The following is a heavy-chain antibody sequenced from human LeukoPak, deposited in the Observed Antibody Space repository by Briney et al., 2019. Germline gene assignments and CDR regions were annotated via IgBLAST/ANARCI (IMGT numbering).Heavy chain of an antibody. V-gene: IGHV3-21*01. CDR2: ISSSSSYI. Sequence: GRSLRLSCAASGFTFDDYAMHWVRQAPGKGLEWVSGISSSSSYIYYADSVKGRFTISRDNAKNSLYLQMNSLRAEDTAVYYCARWQQWSDAFDIWGQGTMVTVSS. J-gene: IGHJ3*02. CDR1: GFTFDDYA. CDR3: ARWQQWSDAFDI. D-gene: IGHD6-19*01.